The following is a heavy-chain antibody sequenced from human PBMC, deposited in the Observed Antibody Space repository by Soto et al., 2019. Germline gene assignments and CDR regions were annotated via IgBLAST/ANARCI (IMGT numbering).Heavy chain of an antibody. CDR2: IYPGDSDT. Sequence: VESLTISCKVSGYSFTSYWIVWVLQMPGKGLEGPAIIYPGDSDTRYSPSFQGQVTISADKSISTAYLQWSSLKASDTAMYYCARQRYYDRSGYFSFSYYYGMDVWGQGTTVTVSS. V-gene: IGHV5-51*01. D-gene: IGHD3-22*01. CDR1: GYSFTSYW. J-gene: IGHJ6*01. CDR3: ARQRYYDRSGYFSFSYYYGMDV.